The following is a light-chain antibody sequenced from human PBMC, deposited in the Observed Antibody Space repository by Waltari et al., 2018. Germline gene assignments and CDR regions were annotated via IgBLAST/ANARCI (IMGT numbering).Light chain of an antibody. CDR1: SSDVGSYNL. CDR2: EDN. Sequence: QSALTQPASVSGSPGQSITISCTGTSSDVGSYNLVSWYQQHPGKAPKLMIYEDNKRPSGISHRFSGSKSGNTASLTISGLQAEDEADYYCCSHSASTTLVFGGGTRLTVL. J-gene: IGLJ2*01. V-gene: IGLV2-23*01. CDR3: CSHSASTTLV.